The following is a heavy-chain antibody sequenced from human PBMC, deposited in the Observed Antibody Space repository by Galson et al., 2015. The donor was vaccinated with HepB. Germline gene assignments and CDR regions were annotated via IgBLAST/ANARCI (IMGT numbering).Heavy chain of an antibody. CDR3: AKARTKKDWLDFFDY. CDR1: GFTFSSYG. D-gene: IGHD3/OR15-3a*01. Sequence: SLRLSCAASGFTFSSYGMHWVRQAPGKGLEWVAVISYDGSNKYYGDFVKGRFTISRDNSKNTLYVQMNSLRDEDTAVYYCAKARTKKDWLDFFDYWGQGTLVTVSS. V-gene: IGHV3-30*18. CDR2: ISYDGSNK. J-gene: IGHJ4*02.